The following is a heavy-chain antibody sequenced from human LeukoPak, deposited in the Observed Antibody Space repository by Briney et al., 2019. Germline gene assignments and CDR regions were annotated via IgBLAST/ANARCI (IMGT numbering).Heavy chain of an antibody. CDR3: ARGPNSNWSGLDF. Sequence: PGGSLRLSCTASGFSFSGYWMHWARQLPGKGLVWVSRISPTGSTTSYADSVKGRFTVSRDNAKNTLYLQVNNLRAEGTAVYYCARGPNSNWSGLDFWGQGTLLTISS. CDR2: ISPTGSTT. V-gene: IGHV3-74*01. J-gene: IGHJ4*02. CDR1: GFSFSGYW. D-gene: IGHD6-6*01.